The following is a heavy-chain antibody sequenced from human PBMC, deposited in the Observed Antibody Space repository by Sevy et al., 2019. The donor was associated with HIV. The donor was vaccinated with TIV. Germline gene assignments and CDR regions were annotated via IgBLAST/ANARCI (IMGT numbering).Heavy chain of an antibody. CDR3: AKDRRDGYYQAYYFDY. Sequence: GGSLRLSCAASGFTFSSYAMSWVRQAPGKGLEWVSAISGSGGITYYADSVKGRFTISRDNSKNTLYLQMNSLRAEDTGVYYCAKDRRDGYYQAYYFDYWGQGTLVTVSS. CDR1: GFTFSSYA. J-gene: IGHJ4*02. V-gene: IGHV3-23*01. D-gene: IGHD1-26*01. CDR2: ISGSGGIT.